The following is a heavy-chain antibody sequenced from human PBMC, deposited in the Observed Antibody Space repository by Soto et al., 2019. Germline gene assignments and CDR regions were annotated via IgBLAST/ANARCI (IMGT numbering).Heavy chain of an antibody. J-gene: IGHJ4*02. V-gene: IGHV3-30-3*01. CDR1: GFTFSSYA. CDR2: ISYDGSNK. Sequence: QVQLVESGGGVVQPGRSLRLSCAASGFTFSSYAMHWVRQAPGKGLEWVAVISYDGSNKYYADSVKGRFTISRDNSKNTLYLQMNSLRAEDTAVYYCASDKSSSFLFDYWGQGTLVTVSS. CDR3: ASDKSSSFLFDY. D-gene: IGHD6-13*01.